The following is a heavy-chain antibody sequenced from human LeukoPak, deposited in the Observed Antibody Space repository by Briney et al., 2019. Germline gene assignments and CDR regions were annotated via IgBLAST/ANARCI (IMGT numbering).Heavy chain of an antibody. Sequence: GGSLRLSCAAFGFTASSNYMSWVRQAPGKGLEWVSVIYSGGSTYYADSVKGRFTISRDNSKNTLYLQMNSLRAEDTAVYYCAREAPAAMLDYWGQGTLVTVSS. V-gene: IGHV3-66*01. CDR1: GFTASSNY. CDR2: IYSGGST. J-gene: IGHJ4*02. CDR3: AREAPAAMLDY. D-gene: IGHD2-2*01.